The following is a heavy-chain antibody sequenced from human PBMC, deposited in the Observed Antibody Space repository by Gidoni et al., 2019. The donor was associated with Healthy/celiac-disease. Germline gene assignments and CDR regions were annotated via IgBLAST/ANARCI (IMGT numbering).Heavy chain of an antibody. D-gene: IGHD4-17*01. CDR1: GFTFSSYS. V-gene: IGHV3-21*01. Sequence: EVQLVESGGGLVKPGGSLRLSCAASGFTFSSYSMNWVRQAPGKGLEWVSSISSSSSYIYYADSVKGRFTISRDNAKNSLYLQMNSLRAEDTAVYYCARDHATVTSAGAFDIWGQGTMVTVSS. J-gene: IGHJ3*02. CDR2: ISSSSSYI. CDR3: ARDHATVTSAGAFDI.